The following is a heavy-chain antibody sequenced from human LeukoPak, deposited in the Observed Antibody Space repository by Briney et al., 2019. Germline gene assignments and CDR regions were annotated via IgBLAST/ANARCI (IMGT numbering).Heavy chain of an antibody. V-gene: IGHV3-23*01. CDR3: AKDIFIVGATTGDAFDI. CDR1: GFTFSSYA. Sequence: GGSLRLSCAASGFTFSSYAMSWVRQAPGKGLEWVSAISGSGGSTYYADSVKGRFTISRDNSKNTLYLQMNSLRAEDTAVYYCAKDIFIVGATTGDAFDIWGQGTMVTVSS. D-gene: IGHD1-26*01. J-gene: IGHJ3*02. CDR2: ISGSGGST.